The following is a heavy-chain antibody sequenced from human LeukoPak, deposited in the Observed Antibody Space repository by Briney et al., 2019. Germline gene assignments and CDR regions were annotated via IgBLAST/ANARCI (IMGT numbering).Heavy chain of an antibody. J-gene: IGHJ3*02. CDR3: ARERSGWPQFLQTERRDFDI. Sequence: SVKVSCKASGGTFSSYAISWVRQAPGQGLEWMGRIIPIFGTANYAQKFQGRVTITTDESTSTAYMELSSLRSEDTAVYYCARERSGWPQFLQTERRDFDIWGQGTMVTVSS. CDR2: IIPIFGTA. D-gene: IGHD5-24*01. V-gene: IGHV1-69*05. CDR1: GGTFSSYA.